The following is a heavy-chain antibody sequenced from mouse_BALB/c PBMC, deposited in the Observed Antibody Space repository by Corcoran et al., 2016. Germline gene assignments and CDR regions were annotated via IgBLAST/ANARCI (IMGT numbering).Heavy chain of an antibody. V-gene: IGHV14-3*02. D-gene: IGHD2-1*01. J-gene: IGHJ4*01. CDR2: IDPANGNT. CDR1: GFNIKDTY. CDR3: VRGYGNYYYAMDY. Sequence: EVQLQQSGAELVKPGASVKLSCTASGFNIKDTYMHWVKQRPEQGLEWIGRIDPANGNTKYDPKFQGKATITADTSSNTAYLQLSSLTSEDTAVYYCVRGYGNYYYAMDYWGQGTSVIVSS.